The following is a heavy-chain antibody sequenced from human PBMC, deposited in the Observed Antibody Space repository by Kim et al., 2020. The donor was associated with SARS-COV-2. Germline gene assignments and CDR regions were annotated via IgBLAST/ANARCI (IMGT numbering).Heavy chain of an antibody. J-gene: IGHJ4*02. V-gene: IGHV3-48*02. CDR2: ISSSSSTI. Sequence: GGSLRLSCAASGFTFSSYSMNWVRQAPGKGLEWVSYISSSSSTIYYADSVKGRFTISRDNAKNSLYLQMNSLRDEDTAVYYCARDGFGIVGATALDYWGQGTLVTVSS. D-gene: IGHD1-26*01. CDR3: ARDGFGIVGATALDY. CDR1: GFTFSSYS.